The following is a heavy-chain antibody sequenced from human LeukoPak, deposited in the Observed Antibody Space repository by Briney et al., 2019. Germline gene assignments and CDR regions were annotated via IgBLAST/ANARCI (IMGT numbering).Heavy chain of an antibody. D-gene: IGHD2-15*01. CDR1: GFTVSSNY. Sequence: GGSLRLSCAASGFTVSSNYMSWVRQAPGKGLEWVSVIYSGGSTYYADSVKGRFTISRDNSKNTLYLQMNSLRAEDTAVYYCAREGDDTYSAFHYWGQGTLVTVSS. J-gene: IGHJ4*02. CDR3: AREGDDTYSAFHY. V-gene: IGHV3-53*01. CDR2: IYSGGST.